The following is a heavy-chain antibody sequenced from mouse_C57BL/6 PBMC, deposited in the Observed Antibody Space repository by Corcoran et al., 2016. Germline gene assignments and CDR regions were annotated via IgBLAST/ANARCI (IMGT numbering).Heavy chain of an antibody. D-gene: IGHD2-2*01. J-gene: IGHJ3*01. CDR3: ASSAVTTGTWFAY. CDR1: GYTFTDYY. Sequence: QVQLQQSGPELVKPGASVKISCKASGYTFTDYYINWVKQRPGQGLEWIGWIFPGSGSTYYNEKFKGKATLTVDKSSSTAYMLLSSLTSEDSAVYFCASSAVTTGTWFAYWGQETLVTVSA. V-gene: IGHV1-75*01. CDR2: IFPGSGST.